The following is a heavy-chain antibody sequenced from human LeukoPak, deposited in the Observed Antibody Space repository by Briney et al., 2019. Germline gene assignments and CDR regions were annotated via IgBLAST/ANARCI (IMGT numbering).Heavy chain of an antibody. V-gene: IGHV1-2*02. Sequence: ASVKVSCTASGYTFTGYYMHWVRQAPGQGLEWMGWINPNSGGTNYAQKFQGRVTMSRDTSISTAYTELSSLRSDDTAVYYCARDDNSGIFVNVDYWGQGTLVTVSS. D-gene: IGHD4-23*01. CDR2: INPNSGGT. CDR3: ARDDNSGIFVNVDY. J-gene: IGHJ4*02. CDR1: GYTFTGYY.